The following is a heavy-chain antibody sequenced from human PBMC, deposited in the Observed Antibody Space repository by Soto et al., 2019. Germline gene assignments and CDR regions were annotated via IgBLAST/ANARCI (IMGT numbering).Heavy chain of an antibody. CDR3: ARNNDQDIVVVVAATGYFQH. J-gene: IGHJ1*01. D-gene: IGHD2-15*01. V-gene: IGHV1-46*03. Sequence: ASVKVSCKASGYTFTSYYMHWVRQAPGQGLEWMGIINPSGGSTSYAQKFQGRVTMTRDTSTSTVYMELSSLRSEDTAVYYCARNNDQDIVVVVAATGYFQHWGQGTLVTVSS. CDR1: GYTFTSYY. CDR2: INPSGGST.